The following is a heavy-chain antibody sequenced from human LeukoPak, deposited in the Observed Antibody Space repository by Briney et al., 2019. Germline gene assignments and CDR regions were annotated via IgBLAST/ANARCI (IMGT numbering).Heavy chain of an antibody. D-gene: IGHD3-10*01. Sequence: PGRSLRLSCTAPGFTFGDYSMSWVRQAPGKGLEWVGFIRTKAYGGTTEYAASVKGRFTMSRDDSKSIAYLQMNSLKTEDTALYYCTRDATIDSSLRGLWGQGTLVTVSS. CDR3: TRDATIDSSLRGL. CDR2: IRTKAYGGTT. J-gene: IGHJ4*02. V-gene: IGHV3-49*04. CDR1: GFTFGDYS.